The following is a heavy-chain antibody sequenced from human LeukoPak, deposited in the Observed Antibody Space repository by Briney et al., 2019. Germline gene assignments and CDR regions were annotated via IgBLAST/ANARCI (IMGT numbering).Heavy chain of an antibody. Sequence: SETLSLTCTVSGGSISSYYWSWIRQPPGKGLEWIGYIYYSGSANYNPSLKSRVTISVDTSKNQFSLKLSSVTAADTAVYYCARHKNGLFDYWGQGTLVTVSS. CDR3: ARHKNGLFDY. CDR2: IYYSGSA. V-gene: IGHV4-59*08. J-gene: IGHJ4*02. CDR1: GGSISSYY. D-gene: IGHD1-1*01.